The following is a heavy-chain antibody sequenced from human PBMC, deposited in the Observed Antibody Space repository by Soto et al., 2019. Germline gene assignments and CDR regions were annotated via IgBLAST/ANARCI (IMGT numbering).Heavy chain of an antibody. Sequence: GGSLRLSCAASGFTFSSYAMSWVRQAPGKGLEWVSAISGSGGSTYYADSVKGRFTISRDNSKNTLYLQMNSLRAEDTAVYYCAKDHYSSSWYGGNNWFEPWGQGTLVTVSS. D-gene: IGHD6-13*01. CDR3: AKDHYSSSWYGGNNWFEP. CDR1: GFTFSSYA. V-gene: IGHV3-23*01. J-gene: IGHJ5*02. CDR2: ISGSGGST.